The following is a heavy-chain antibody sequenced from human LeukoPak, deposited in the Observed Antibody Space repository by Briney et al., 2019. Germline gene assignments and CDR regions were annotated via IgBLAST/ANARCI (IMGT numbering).Heavy chain of an antibody. J-gene: IGHJ4*02. Sequence: SETLSLTCTVSGGSISSGGYYWSWIRQHPGKGLEWIGYIYYSGSTYYNPSLKSRVTISVDTSKNQFSLKLSSVTAADTAVYYCARGSPDYYDSSGYYYHTWPFDYWGQGTLVTVSS. CDR3: ARGSPDYYDSSGYYYHTWPFDY. CDR2: IYYSGST. CDR1: GGSISSGGYY. D-gene: IGHD3-22*01. V-gene: IGHV4-31*03.